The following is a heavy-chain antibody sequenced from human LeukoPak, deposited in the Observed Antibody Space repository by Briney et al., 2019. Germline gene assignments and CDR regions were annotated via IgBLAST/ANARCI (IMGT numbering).Heavy chain of an antibody. J-gene: IGHJ4*02. CDR2: IRYDGSNK. Sequence: RGSLRLSCAASGFTFSSYGMHWVRQAPGKGLEWVAFIRYDGSNKYYADSVKGRFTISRDNSKNTLYLQMNSLRAEDTAVYYCAKGAWIQLWTPFDYWGQGTLVTVSS. CDR3: AKGAWIQLWTPFDY. D-gene: IGHD5-18*01. V-gene: IGHV3-30*02. CDR1: GFTFSSYG.